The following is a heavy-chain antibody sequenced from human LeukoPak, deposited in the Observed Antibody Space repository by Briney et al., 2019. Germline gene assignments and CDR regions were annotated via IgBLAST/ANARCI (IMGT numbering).Heavy chain of an antibody. CDR2: INPNSGGT. J-gene: IGHJ4*02. CDR3: ARSGITIFGVVIPLH. Sequence: ASVKVSCKASGYTFTGYYMHWVRQAPGQGLEWMGWINPNSGGTNYAQKFQGRVTMTRDTSISTAYMEPSRLRSDDTAVYYCARSGITIFGVVIPLHWGQGTLVTVSS. D-gene: IGHD3-3*01. V-gene: IGHV1-2*02. CDR1: GYTFTGYY.